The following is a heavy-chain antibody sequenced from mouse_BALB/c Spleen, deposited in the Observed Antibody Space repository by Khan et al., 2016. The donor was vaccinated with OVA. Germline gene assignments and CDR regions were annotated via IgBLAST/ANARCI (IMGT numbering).Heavy chain of an antibody. CDR3: ARPPYFSYTLDY. D-gene: IGHD2-10*01. V-gene: IGHV9-3-1*01. CDR1: GYTFTNYG. CDR2: INTYTGEP. J-gene: IGHJ4*01. Sequence: QVQLQQSGPELKKPGETVKISCKASGYTFTNYGMNWVKQSPGKALKWMGWINTYTGEPTYADDFKGRFAFSLETSATTAYLQINNLKNEDTATSFCARPPYFSYTLDYWGQGTSVTVSS.